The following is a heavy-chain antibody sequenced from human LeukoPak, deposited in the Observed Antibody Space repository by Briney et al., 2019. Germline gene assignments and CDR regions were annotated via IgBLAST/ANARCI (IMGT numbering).Heavy chain of an antibody. CDR2: MNPNSGNT. V-gene: IGHV1-8*01. Sequence: ASVKVSCKASGYTFTSYDINWVRQATGQGLEWMGWMNPNSGNTGYAQKFQGRVTMTRNTSISTAYMELSSLRSEDTAVYYCARDYSITMIVVVGTGYYGMDVWGQGTTVTVSS. CDR1: GYTFTSYD. J-gene: IGHJ6*02. D-gene: IGHD3-22*01. CDR3: ARDYSITMIVVVGTGYYGMDV.